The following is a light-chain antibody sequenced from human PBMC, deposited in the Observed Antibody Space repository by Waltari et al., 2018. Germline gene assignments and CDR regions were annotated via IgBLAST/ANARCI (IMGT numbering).Light chain of an antibody. CDR1: SSDIGAYNA. CDR3: SSKTTRDTRL. Sequence: QSALTQPASVSGSPGQSITISCTGTSSDIGAYNAVSWYQQHPRKAPKVVIYDVHNRPSGVSNRFTGSMSGNTASLTISGLQTEDEADYYCSSKTTRDTRLFGGGTKLTVL. J-gene: IGLJ3*02. CDR2: DVH. V-gene: IGLV2-14*03.